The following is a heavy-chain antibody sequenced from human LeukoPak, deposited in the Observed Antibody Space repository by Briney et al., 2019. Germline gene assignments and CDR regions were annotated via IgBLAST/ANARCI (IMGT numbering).Heavy chain of an antibody. Sequence: KPSETLSLTCTVSGGSISSYYWSWIRQPPGKGLEWIGYIYYSGSTYYNPSLKSRVTISVDTSKNQFSLKLSSVTAADTAVYYCAREGGWLRFVLRSWGQGTLVTVSS. V-gene: IGHV4-59*12. J-gene: IGHJ5*02. CDR2: IYYSGST. D-gene: IGHD5-12*01. CDR1: GGSISSYY. CDR3: AREGGWLRFVLRS.